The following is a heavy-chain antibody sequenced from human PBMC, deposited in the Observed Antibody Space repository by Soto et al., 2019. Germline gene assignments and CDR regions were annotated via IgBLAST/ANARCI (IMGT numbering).Heavy chain of an antibody. D-gene: IGHD3-10*01. CDR1: GGSISSGDYY. CDR2: IYYSGST. J-gene: IGHJ5*02. V-gene: IGHV4-61*08. Sequence: PSETLSLTCTVSGGSISSGDYYWSWIRQPPGKGLEWIGYIYYSGSTNYNPSLKSRVTISVDTSKNQFSLKLSSVTAADTAVYYCARLSGSGSGSYYNGPGFDPWGQGTLVTISS. CDR3: ARLSGSGSGSYYNGPGFDP.